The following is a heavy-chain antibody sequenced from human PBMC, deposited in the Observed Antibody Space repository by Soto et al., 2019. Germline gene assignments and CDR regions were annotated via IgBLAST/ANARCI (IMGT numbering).Heavy chain of an antibody. J-gene: IGHJ3*02. CDR1: GGTFSSYA. CDR2: IIPIFGTA. Sequence: SVKVSCKASGGTFSSYAISWVRQAPGQGLEWMGGIIPIFGTANYAQKFQGRVTITADESTSTAYMELSSLRSEDTAVYYCARRITIFGVVTDDAFDIWGQGTMVTVSS. D-gene: IGHD3-3*01. V-gene: IGHV1-69*13. CDR3: ARRITIFGVVTDDAFDI.